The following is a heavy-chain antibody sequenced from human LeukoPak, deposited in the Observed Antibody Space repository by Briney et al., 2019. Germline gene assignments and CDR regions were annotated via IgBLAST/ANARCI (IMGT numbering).Heavy chain of an antibody. V-gene: IGHV3-23*01. CDR1: GFTFSSYA. CDR3: AKDPGYSSSWYYFDY. CDR2: ISGSGGST. Sequence: GESLTLSCAASGFTFSSYAMSWVRQAPGKGLEWVSAISGSGGSTYYADSVKGRFTISRDNSKNTLYLQMNSLRAEDTAVYYCAKDPGYSSSWYYFDYWGQGTLVTVSS. D-gene: IGHD6-13*01. J-gene: IGHJ4*02.